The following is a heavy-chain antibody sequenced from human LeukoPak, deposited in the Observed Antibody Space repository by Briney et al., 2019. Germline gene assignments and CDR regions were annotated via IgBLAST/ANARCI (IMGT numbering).Heavy chain of an antibody. J-gene: IGHJ4*02. CDR3: ARVFWFGESYYFEY. D-gene: IGHD3-10*01. CDR2: ISGSGGST. Sequence: GGSLRLSCAASGFTFSSYAMSWVRQAPGKGLEWVSAISGSGGSTYYADSVKGRFTISRDNSKNTLYLQMNSLRAEDTAVYYCARVFWFGESYYFEYWGQGTLVTVSS. CDR1: GFTFSSYA. V-gene: IGHV3-23*01.